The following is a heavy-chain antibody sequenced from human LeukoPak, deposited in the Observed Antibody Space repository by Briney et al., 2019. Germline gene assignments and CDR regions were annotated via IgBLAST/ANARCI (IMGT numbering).Heavy chain of an antibody. Sequence: TGGSLRLSCAASGFTFSSYGMHWVRQAPGKGLEWVAVISYDGSNKYYADSVKGRFTISRDNSKNTLYLQMNSLRAEDTAVYYCVKDRRSGYAKNFDYWGQGTLVTVSS. CDR3: VKDRRSGYAKNFDY. CDR1: GFTFSSYG. CDR2: ISYDGSNK. D-gene: IGHD5-12*01. V-gene: IGHV3-30*18. J-gene: IGHJ4*02.